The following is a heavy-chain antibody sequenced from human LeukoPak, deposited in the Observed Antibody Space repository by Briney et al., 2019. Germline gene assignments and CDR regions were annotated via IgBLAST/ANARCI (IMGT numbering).Heavy chain of an antibody. CDR1: GFTFSTYS. Sequence: GGSLRLSCEASGFTFSTYSMNWVRQAPGKGLEWVAVISYDGSNKYYADSVKGRFTISRDNSKNTLYLQMNSLRAEDTAVYYCAKGPTVTTEFDYWGQGTLVTVSS. D-gene: IGHD4-17*01. CDR3: AKGPTVTTEFDY. J-gene: IGHJ4*02. CDR2: ISYDGSNK. V-gene: IGHV3-30*18.